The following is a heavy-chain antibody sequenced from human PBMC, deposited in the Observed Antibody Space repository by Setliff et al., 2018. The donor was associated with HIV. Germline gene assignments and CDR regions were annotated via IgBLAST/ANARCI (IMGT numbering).Heavy chain of an antibody. V-gene: IGHV4-34*08. CDR2: INHKGVT. J-gene: IGHJ4*02. CDR1: GGTFSGYY. CDR3: SRAQIAAPRPLDY. Sequence: TLSLTCAVYGGTFSGYYWTWIRQSPERGLEWIGEINHKGVTNYSLSLMRRATISVDTSKNQFSLRLSSVTAADTALYFCSRAQIAAPRPLDYWGQGTLVTVSS. D-gene: IGHD2-21*01.